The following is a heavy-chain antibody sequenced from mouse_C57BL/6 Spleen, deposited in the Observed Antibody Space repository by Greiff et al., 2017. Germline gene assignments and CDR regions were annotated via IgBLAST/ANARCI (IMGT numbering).Heavy chain of an antibody. CDR2: INPNNGGT. CDR3: ARSGIYYDYSYFDY. CDR1: GYTFTDYY. V-gene: IGHV1-26*01. D-gene: IGHD2-4*01. Sequence: VQLQQSGPELVKPGASVKISCKASGYTFTDYYMNWVKQSHGKSLEWIGDINPNNGGTSYNQKFKGKATLTVDKSSSTAYMELRSLTSEDSAVYYCARSGIYYDYSYFDYWGQGTTLTVSS. J-gene: IGHJ2*01.